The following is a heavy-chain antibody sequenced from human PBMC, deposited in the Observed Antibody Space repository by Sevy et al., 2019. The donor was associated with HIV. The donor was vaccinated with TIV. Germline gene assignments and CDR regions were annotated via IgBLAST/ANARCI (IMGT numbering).Heavy chain of an antibody. CDR3: ARDLNSGYANYYDYGMDV. J-gene: IGHJ6*02. CDR2: ISYDGSNK. CDR1: GFTFINHA. Sequence: GGSLRLSCAASGFTFINHAMHWVRQAPGKGLEWVTVISYDGSNKYYADSVKGRFTISRDTSKITVDLQMDSLRAEDTAVYYCARDLNSGYANYYDYGMDVWGQGTTVTVSS. D-gene: IGHD5-12*01. V-gene: IGHV3-30*04.